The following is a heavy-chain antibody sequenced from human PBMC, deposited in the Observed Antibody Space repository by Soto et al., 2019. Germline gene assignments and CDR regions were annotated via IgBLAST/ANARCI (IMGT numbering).Heavy chain of an antibody. J-gene: IGHJ3*02. V-gene: IGHV1-69*06. CDR1: GGTLSDHG. D-gene: IGHD3-10*01. CDR2: TIPVFNTA. CDR3: ARGVYGSGNYYTGPSAFDI. Sequence: QVQLEQSGAEVKKPGSSVKVSCKASGGTLSDHGVAWLRQAPGQGLEWRGGTIPVFNTAKYAQKFQGRVTVTADKFTNIAYMELSSLISEDTAFYFCARGVYGSGNYYTGPSAFDIWGQGTMVIVSS.